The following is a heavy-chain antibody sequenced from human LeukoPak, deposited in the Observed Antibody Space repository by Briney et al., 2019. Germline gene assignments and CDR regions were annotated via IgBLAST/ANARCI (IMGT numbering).Heavy chain of an antibody. CDR2: INPNSGGT. V-gene: IGHV1-2*02. D-gene: IGHD6-13*01. CDR1: GYTFTGYY. J-gene: IGHJ5*02. CDR3: AREGPLIAAVPWFDP. Sequence: GASVKVSCKASGYTFTGYYMHWVRQAPGQGLEWMGWINPNSGGTNYAQKFQGRVTMTRDTPISTAYMELSSLRSDDTAVYYCAREGPLIAAVPWFDPWGQGTLVTVSS.